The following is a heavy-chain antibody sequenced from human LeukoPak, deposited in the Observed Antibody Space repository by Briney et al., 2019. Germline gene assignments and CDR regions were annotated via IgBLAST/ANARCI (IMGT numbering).Heavy chain of an antibody. V-gene: IGHV4-4*02. D-gene: IGHD2-21*02. Sequence: SETLSLTCAVSGASISSNWWNWVRQPPGKGLEWIGEIHHSGSANYNPSLKSRVTISLDTSENHFSLRLSSVTAADTAVYYCARAPHIVVVTAIRCWFDPWGQGTLVTVSS. CDR1: GASISSNW. CDR2: IHHSGSA. J-gene: IGHJ5*02. CDR3: ARAPHIVVVTAIRCWFDP.